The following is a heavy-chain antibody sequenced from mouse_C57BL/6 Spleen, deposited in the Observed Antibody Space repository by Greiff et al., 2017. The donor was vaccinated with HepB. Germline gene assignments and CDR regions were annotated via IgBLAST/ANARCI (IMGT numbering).Heavy chain of an antibody. CDR2: INPSTGGT. CDR1: GYSFTGYY. CDR3: ARWELGDY. D-gene: IGHD4-1*01. J-gene: IGHJ2*01. V-gene: IGHV1-42*01. Sequence: VQLQQSGPELVKPGASVKISCKASGYSFTGYYMNWVKQSPEKSLEWIGAINPSTGGTTYNQKFKAKATLTVDKSSSTAYMQLKSLTSEDSAVYYCARWELGDYWGQGTTLTVSS.